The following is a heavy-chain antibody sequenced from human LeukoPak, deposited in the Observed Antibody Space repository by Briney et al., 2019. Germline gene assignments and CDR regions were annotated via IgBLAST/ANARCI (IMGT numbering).Heavy chain of an antibody. CDR2: INHSGST. CDR3: ARGYSSGWYAMRGIYFDY. J-gene: IGHJ4*02. CDR1: GGSISSGSYY. D-gene: IGHD6-19*01. Sequence: PSETLSLTCTVSGGSISSGSYYWSWIRQPAGKGLEWIGEINHSGSTNYNPSLKSRVTISVDTSKNQFSLKLSSVTAADTAVYYCARGYSSGWYAMRGIYFDYWGQGTLVTVSS. V-gene: IGHV4-61*10.